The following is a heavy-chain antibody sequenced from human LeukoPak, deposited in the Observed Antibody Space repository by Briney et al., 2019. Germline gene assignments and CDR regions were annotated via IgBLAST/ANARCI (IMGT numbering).Heavy chain of an antibody. CDR1: GGSISSYY. CDR2: IYTSGST. Sequence: SETLSLTCTVSGGSISSYYWSWIRQPAGKGLEWIGRIYTSGSTNYNPSLKSRVTMSVDTSKNQFFLRLSSVTAADTAVYYCARAYYDFWSGYHTMYNWFDPWGQGTLVTVSS. D-gene: IGHD3-3*01. CDR3: ARAYYDFWSGYHTMYNWFDP. V-gene: IGHV4-4*07. J-gene: IGHJ5*02.